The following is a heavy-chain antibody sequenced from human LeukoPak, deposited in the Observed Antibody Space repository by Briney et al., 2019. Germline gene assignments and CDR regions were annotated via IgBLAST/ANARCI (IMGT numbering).Heavy chain of an antibody. CDR3: ARDRSYYDSSGYY. Sequence: GGSLRLSCAASGFTFSSYEMNWVRQAPGRGLEWVSYISSSGSTIYYADSVKGRFTVSRDNAKNSLYLQMNSLRAEDTAVYYCARDRSYYDSSGYYWGQGTLVTVSS. V-gene: IGHV3-48*03. CDR2: ISSSGSTI. D-gene: IGHD3-22*01. CDR1: GFTFSSYE. J-gene: IGHJ4*02.